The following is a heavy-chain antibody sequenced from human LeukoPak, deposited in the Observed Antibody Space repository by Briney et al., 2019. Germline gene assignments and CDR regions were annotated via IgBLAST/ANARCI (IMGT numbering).Heavy chain of an antibody. CDR1: GFTFSNAW. V-gene: IGHV3-15*01. J-gene: IGHJ4*02. CDR2: IKSKSDGGTT. Sequence: GGSLRLSCAASGFTFSNAWMSWVRQAPGKGLEWVGRIKSKSDGGTTDYAAPVKGRFTISRDDSKHTLHLQMNSVKPEDTAVYYCSTAALNWGQGTLVTVSS. D-gene: IGHD3-3*02. CDR3: STAALN.